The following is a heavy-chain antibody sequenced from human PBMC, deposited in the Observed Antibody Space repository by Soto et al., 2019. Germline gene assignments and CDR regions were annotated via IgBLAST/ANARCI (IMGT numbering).Heavy chain of an antibody. D-gene: IGHD5-18*01. CDR1: GGSISSYY. CDR3: ARHADRDTAMAPYYYYYGMDV. J-gene: IGHJ6*02. Sequence: TSDTLSLTCTVSGGSISSYYWSWIRQPPGKGLEWIGNIYYSGSTNYHPSLKSRVTISVDTSKNHFSLQWSSLKASDTAMYYCARHADRDTAMAPYYYYYGMDVWGQGTTVTVSS. CDR2: IYYSGST. V-gene: IGHV4-59*08.